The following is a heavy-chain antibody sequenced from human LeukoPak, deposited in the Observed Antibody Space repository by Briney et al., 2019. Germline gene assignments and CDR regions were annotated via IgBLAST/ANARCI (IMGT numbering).Heavy chain of an antibody. CDR1: GFTFSSYW. CDR3: ATGSGLWSPDY. V-gene: IGHV3-74*01. D-gene: IGHD5-18*01. Sequence: GGSLRLSCAASGFTFSSYWMHWVRQAPRRGLVWVSCINTDESRTSYADSVKSRFTISRDNAKNRLYVQMNSLRAEEKAVYYCATGSGLWSPDYWGQGTLVTVSS. J-gene: IGHJ4*02. CDR2: INTDESRT.